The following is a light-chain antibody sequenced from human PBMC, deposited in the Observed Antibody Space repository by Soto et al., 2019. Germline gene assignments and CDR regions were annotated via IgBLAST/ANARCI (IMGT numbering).Light chain of an antibody. CDR1: QSLQHVNGNKY. CDR3: MQSTHLPPT. V-gene: IGKV2D-29*02. Sequence: DIVMTQSPLSLPLTPGEPASISCRSSQSLQHVNGNKYLDWYVXKQGQSPQLXIYEVSNRFSGVPDRFSGSGSGTDFTLDISRVEAEDVGIYYCMQSTHLPPTFGQGTRMEIK. J-gene: IGKJ5*01. CDR2: EVS.